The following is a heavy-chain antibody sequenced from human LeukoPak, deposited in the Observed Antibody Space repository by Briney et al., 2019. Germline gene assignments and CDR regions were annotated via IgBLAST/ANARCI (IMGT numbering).Heavy chain of an antibody. Sequence: RGSLRLSCTASGFPFSGYWMNGVRKAPGKGLVWVSRIGSDGGSTIYADSVKGRFTISRDNAENTLYLQMTSLRAEDTAVYYCARGYCSGTACDLDYWGQGTLVTVSS. CDR1: GFPFSGYW. CDR2: IGSDGGST. D-gene: IGHD2-15*01. J-gene: IGHJ4*02. V-gene: IGHV3-74*01. CDR3: ARGYCSGTACDLDY.